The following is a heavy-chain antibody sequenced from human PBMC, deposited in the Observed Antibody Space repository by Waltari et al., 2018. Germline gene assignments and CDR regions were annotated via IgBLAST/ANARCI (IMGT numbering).Heavy chain of an antibody. CDR1: GFTFNSVS. D-gene: IGHD5-12*01. Sequence: EVQLVESGGGLVKPGGSLTLSCEASGFTFNSVSMTWVRQAPGKGLEWVANRKQDGSEKYYVDSVKGRFTISRDNAKNSLYLQMNSLRAEDTAVYYCARDWLDAFDIWGQGTMVTVSS. CDR3: ARDWLDAFDI. V-gene: IGHV3-7*04. CDR2: RKQDGSEK. J-gene: IGHJ3*02.